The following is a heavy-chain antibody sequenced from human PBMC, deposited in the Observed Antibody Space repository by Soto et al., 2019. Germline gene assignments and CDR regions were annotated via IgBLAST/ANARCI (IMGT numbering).Heavy chain of an antibody. V-gene: IGHV1-3*05. CDR3: TRSATSPYGGLIGPFDY. CDR1: GYTFTAYA. J-gene: IGHJ4*02. D-gene: IGHD3-16*02. CDR2: INPANGNT. Sequence: QVQLAQSGAEERMPGASVKVSCEATGYTFTAYAMHWVRQAPGQSLEWMGWINPANGNTRYSQKCQGRLTVTSDPSANPVYMELSSLTSEDTAMYYCTRSATSPYGGLIGPFDYWGQGNLVTVSS.